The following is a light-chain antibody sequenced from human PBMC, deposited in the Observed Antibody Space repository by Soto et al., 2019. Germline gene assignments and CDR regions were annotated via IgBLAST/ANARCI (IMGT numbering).Light chain of an antibody. CDR2: EVS. J-gene: IGLJ2*01. Sequence: QSVLTQPASVSGSPGQSITISCTGTSTDVGDYKYVSWYKQHPGKAPKLIIYEVSNRPSGISNRFSGSKSGNTASLTISGLQAEDEADYYCNSCTDTTSLIFGGGTKVTVL. V-gene: IGLV2-14*01. CDR1: STDVGDYKY. CDR3: NSCTDTTSLI.